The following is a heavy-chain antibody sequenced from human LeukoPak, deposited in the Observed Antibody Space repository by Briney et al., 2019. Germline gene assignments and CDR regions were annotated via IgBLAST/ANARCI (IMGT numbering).Heavy chain of an antibody. D-gene: IGHD3-3*01. V-gene: IGHV1-69*06. CDR3: AKGGDTVFGVVPHFEN. J-gene: IGHJ4*02. CDR1: GGNFNSFA. Sequence: ASVKVSCKASGGNFNSFAFSWVRQAPGQGLEWMGRVIPIFGTTTYAQKFQGRVTITADKSTTTAYMELTSLKSDDTAVYYCAKGGDTVFGVVPHFENWGQGTLVTVSS. CDR2: VIPIFGTT.